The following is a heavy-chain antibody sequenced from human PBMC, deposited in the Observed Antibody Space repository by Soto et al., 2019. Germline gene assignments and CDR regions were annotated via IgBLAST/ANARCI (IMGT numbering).Heavy chain of an antibody. V-gene: IGHV1-18*04. CDR1: GYPFTSDG. Sequence: XSVKVSCTASGYPFTSDGVSGGRQAPGQGLEWMGWISAYNGNTNYAQKLQGRVTITTDTSTSTAYMELRSLRSDDTAVYYCATVDKSGPFDYWGQRTLVTVSS. J-gene: IGHJ4*02. CDR2: ISAYNGNT. CDR3: ATVDKSGPFDY. D-gene: IGHD2-15*01.